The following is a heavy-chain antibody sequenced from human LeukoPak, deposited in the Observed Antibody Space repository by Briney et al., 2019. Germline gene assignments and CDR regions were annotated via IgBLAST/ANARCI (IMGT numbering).Heavy chain of an antibody. CDR3: AKGGSSYSEMDY. CDR2: LSASGGLT. CDR1: GFTFSTYT. D-gene: IGHD4-11*01. Sequence: GALRLSCAASGFTFSTYTMNWVRQAPGKGLEWVSGLSASGGLTYYADSVKGRFTISRDNSKNTLYLQMNSLRADDTAVYYCAKGGSSYSEMDYWGQGTLVTVSS. V-gene: IGHV3-23*01. J-gene: IGHJ4*02.